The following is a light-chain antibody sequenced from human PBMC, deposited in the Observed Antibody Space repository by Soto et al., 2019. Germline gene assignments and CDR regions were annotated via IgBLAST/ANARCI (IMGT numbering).Light chain of an antibody. J-gene: IGLJ1*01. CDR1: SSNIGSNY. CDR2: SNN. Sequence: QSVLTEPPSASGTPGQRVTISCSGSSSNIGSNYVYWYQQLPGTAPKLLIYSNNQRPSGVPDRFSGSRSGTSASLAISGLXSEDEADYYCAAWDDSLSGYVFGTGTKVTV. CDR3: AAWDDSLSGYV. V-gene: IGLV1-47*02.